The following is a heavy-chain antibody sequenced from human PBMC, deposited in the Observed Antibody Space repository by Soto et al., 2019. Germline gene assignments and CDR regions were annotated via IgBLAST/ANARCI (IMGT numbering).Heavy chain of an antibody. J-gene: IGHJ4*02. CDR2: MYHSGSI. CDR1: GYSISSGYY. Sequence: SETLALTCAVSGYSISSGYYWGWLRQPPGKGLEWIGHMYHSGSIYYNPSLQSRVTISMDTSKNEFSLKLTSVTAADTAVYYCGGHKGGGIYGDYVDDWGQGTLVTVSS. D-gene: IGHD4-17*01. CDR3: GGHKGGGIYGDYVDD. V-gene: IGHV4-38-2*01.